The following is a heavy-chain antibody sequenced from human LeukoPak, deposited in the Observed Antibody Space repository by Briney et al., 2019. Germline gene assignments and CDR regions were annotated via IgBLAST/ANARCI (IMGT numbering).Heavy chain of an antibody. Sequence: GGSLRLSCAASGFTFSSYAMSWVRQAPGKGLEWVSAISGSGGSTYYADSVKGRFTISRDNSKNTLYLQMNSLRAEDTAVYYCAKGSSGSYYAGPDYWGQGTLVTVS. V-gene: IGHV3-23*01. CDR2: ISGSGGST. J-gene: IGHJ4*02. CDR3: AKGSSGSYYAGPDY. CDR1: GFTFSSYA. D-gene: IGHD1-26*01.